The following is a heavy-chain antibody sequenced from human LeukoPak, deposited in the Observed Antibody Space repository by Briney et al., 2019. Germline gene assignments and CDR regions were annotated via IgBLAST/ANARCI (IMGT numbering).Heavy chain of an antibody. CDR3: ARGPRYYYDSSGKGFGY. V-gene: IGHV4-34*01. J-gene: IGHJ4*02. CDR2: INHSGST. CDR1: GGSFSGYY. Sequence: KPSETLSLTCAVYGGSFSGYYWSWIRQPPGKGLEWIGEINHSGSTNYNPSLKSRVTISVDTSKNQFSLKLSSVTAADTAVYYCARGPRYYYDSSGKGFGYWGQGTLVTVSS. D-gene: IGHD3-22*01.